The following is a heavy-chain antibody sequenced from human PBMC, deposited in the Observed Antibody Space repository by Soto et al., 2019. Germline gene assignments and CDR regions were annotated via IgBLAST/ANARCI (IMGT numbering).Heavy chain of an antibody. D-gene: IGHD3-22*01. V-gene: IGHV2-5*02. CDR3: AHRHDSSGYPYYFDY. CDR1: GFSLTTSGVG. Sequence: QITLKESGPPLVKPTQTLTLTCTFSGFSLTTSGVGVGWIRQPPGKALEWLALIYWDDDKRYSPSLKSRLTIXXDXSXXQVVLTMTNMDPVDTATYYCAHRHDSSGYPYYFDYWGQGTLVTVFS. CDR2: IYWDDDK. J-gene: IGHJ4*02.